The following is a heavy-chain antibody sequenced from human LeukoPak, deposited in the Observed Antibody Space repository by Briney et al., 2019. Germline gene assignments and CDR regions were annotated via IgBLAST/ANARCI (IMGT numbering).Heavy chain of an antibody. J-gene: IGHJ6*04. Sequence: SETLSLTCAVYGGSFSGYYWSWIRQPPGKGLEWIGEINHSGSTNYNPPLKSRVTISVDTSKNQFSLKLSSVTAADTAVYYCARGGKQQLVHYYYGMDVWGKGTTVTVSS. CDR2: INHSGST. CDR1: GGSFSGYY. D-gene: IGHD6-13*01. V-gene: IGHV4-34*01. CDR3: ARGGKQQLVHYYYGMDV.